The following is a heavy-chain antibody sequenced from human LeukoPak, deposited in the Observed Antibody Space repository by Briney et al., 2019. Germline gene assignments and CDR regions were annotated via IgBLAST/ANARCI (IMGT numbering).Heavy chain of an antibody. Sequence: ASVKVSCKASGYTFTSYYMHWLRQAPGQGLEWMGIINPSGGSTSYAQKFQGRVTMTRDTSTSTVYMELSSLRSEDTAVYYCARDGSVENLEWPDFDYWGQGTLVTVSS. CDR1: GYTFTSYY. CDR3: ARDGSVENLEWPDFDY. J-gene: IGHJ4*02. V-gene: IGHV1-46*03. CDR2: INPSGGST. D-gene: IGHD3-3*01.